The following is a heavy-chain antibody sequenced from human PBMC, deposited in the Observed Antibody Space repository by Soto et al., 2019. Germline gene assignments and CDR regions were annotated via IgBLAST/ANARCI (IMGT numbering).Heavy chain of an antibody. CDR3: AKDLVLFGVGDNWFDP. CDR1: GFTFSSYA. Sequence: GGSLRLSCAASGFTFSSYAMIWVRQAPGKGLEWVSAISGSGGSTYYADSVKGRFTISRDNSKNTLYLQMNSLRAEDTAVYYCAKDLVLFGVGDNWFDPWGQGTLVTVSS. D-gene: IGHD3-3*01. CDR2: ISGSGGST. V-gene: IGHV3-23*01. J-gene: IGHJ5*02.